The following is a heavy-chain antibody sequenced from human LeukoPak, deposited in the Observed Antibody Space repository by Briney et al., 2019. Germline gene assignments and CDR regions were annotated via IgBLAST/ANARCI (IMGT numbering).Heavy chain of an antibody. CDR2: IHHSGST. D-gene: IGHD2-8*02. V-gene: IGHV4-38-2*02. Sequence: SETLSLTCTVSGYSISSGYYWGWIRPPPGKGLEWIGSIHHSGSTYYNPSLKSRVTILLDTSKNQIPLKLSSVTAAETAMYYCARAVLIWGQGTLVTVSS. CDR1: GYSISSGYY. CDR3: ARAVLI. J-gene: IGHJ4*02.